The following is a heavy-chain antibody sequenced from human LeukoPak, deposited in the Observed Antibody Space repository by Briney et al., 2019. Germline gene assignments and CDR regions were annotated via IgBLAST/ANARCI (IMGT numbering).Heavy chain of an antibody. CDR2: ISYDGSNK. CDR1: GFTFSSYA. Sequence: GRSLRLSCAASGFTFSSYAMHWVRQAPGKGLEWVAVISYDGSNKYYADSVKGRFTISRDNSKNTLYLQMNSLRAEDTAVYYCARDPDHGYYYDSSGSGSAADYWGQGTLVTVSS. D-gene: IGHD3-22*01. V-gene: IGHV3-30*04. CDR3: ARDPDHGYYYDSSGSGSAADY. J-gene: IGHJ4*02.